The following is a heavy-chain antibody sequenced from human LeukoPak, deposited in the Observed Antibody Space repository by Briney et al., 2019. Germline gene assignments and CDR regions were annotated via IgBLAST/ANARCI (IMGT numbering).Heavy chain of an antibody. V-gene: IGHV3-23*01. J-gene: IGHJ4*02. CDR2: IIVSGGNT. Sequence: GGSLRLSCAASGFTFSSYAMSWVRQAPGKGMEWVSAIIVSGGNTYYADSAKGRFNISRDNSKNTLYLQMNSMRAEDTAVYYCANERALYSSGWSYIDYWGQGTLVTVSS. CDR3: ANERALYSSGWSYIDY. D-gene: IGHD6-19*01. CDR1: GFTFSSYA.